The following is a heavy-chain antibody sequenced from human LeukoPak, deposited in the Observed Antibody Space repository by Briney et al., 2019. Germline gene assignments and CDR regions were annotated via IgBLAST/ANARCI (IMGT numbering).Heavy chain of an antibody. CDR1: GFTFSSYA. CDR3: AKATYYYDSSGYDY. D-gene: IGHD3-22*01. J-gene: IGHJ4*02. CDR2: ISGSGGST. Sequence: GGSLRLSCAASGFTFSSYAMSWVRQAPGKGLEWVSAISGSGGSTYYADSVKGRFTISRDNSKNTLYLQMNSLRAEDTAVYYCAKATYYYDSSGYDYWGQGTLVTVSS. V-gene: IGHV3-23*01.